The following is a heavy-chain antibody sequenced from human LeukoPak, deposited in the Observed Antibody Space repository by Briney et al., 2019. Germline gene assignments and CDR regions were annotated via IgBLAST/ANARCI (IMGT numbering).Heavy chain of an antibody. CDR2: IIPILGIA. CDR1: GGTFSSYT. D-gene: IGHD1-26*01. J-gene: IGHJ4*02. V-gene: IGHV1-69*02. Sequence: ASVKVSCKASGGTFSSYTISWVRQAPGQGLEWMGRIIPILGIANYAQKFRGRVTITADKSTSTAYMELSSLRSEDTAVYYCARGVGGSWIFDYWGQGTLVTVSS. CDR3: ARGVGGSWIFDY.